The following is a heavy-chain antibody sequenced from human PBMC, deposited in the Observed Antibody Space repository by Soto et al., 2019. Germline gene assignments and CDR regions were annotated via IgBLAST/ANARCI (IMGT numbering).Heavy chain of an antibody. J-gene: IGHJ4*02. D-gene: IGHD6-13*01. Sequence: SETLSLTCTVSGGSISSYYWSWIRQPPGKGLEWIGYIYYSGSTNYNPSLKSRVTISLDTSKNQFSLKLSSVTAADSAVYYCARDKGGYSYNWFFDYWGQGALVTVSS. CDR1: GGSISSYY. CDR2: IYYSGST. CDR3: ARDKGGYSYNWFFDY. V-gene: IGHV4-59*12.